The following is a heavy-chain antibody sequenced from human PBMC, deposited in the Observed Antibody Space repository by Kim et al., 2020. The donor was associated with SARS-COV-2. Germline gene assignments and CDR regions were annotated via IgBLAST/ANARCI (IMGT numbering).Heavy chain of an antibody. D-gene: IGHD3-10*01. Sequence: SETLFLTCTVSGGSISSYYWSWIRQPPGKGLEWIGYIYYSGSTNYNPSLKSRVTISVDTSKNQFSLKLSSVTAADTAVYYCARAWAYGSGSSPSLYYYYMDVWGKGTTVTVSS. CDR2: IYYSGST. CDR1: GGSISSYY. V-gene: IGHV4-59*01. CDR3: ARAWAYGSGSSPSLYYYYMDV. J-gene: IGHJ6*03.